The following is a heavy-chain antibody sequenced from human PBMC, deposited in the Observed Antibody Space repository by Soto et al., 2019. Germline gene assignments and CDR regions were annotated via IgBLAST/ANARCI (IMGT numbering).Heavy chain of an antibody. CDR2: LIGNGRST. CDR1: GFTFSMHA. Sequence: EVKLVESGGDLVQPGGSLRLSCAASGFTFSMHAIHWVRQAPGKGLDFVSGLIGNGRSTYYANSVKGRCTISRDNSKNTLYLQMGSLRAEDTAVYYCARVRQDYGDYDYWGQGTLVTVSS. CDR3: ARVRQDYGDYDY. V-gene: IGHV3-64*01. D-gene: IGHD4-17*01. J-gene: IGHJ4*02.